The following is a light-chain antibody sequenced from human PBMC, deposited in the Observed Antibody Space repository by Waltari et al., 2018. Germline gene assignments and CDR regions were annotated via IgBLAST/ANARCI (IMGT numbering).Light chain of an antibody. V-gene: IGLV3-21*02. CDR2: DDY. Sequence: SYVLTQPPSASVAPGQTATITCGGDNIETKHVHWYQQKPGQAPLLVVYDDYVRPSGIPDRFSGTTSGNTATLTISRVEAGGEADYYCQVWDDSSNHWVFGGGTKLTVL. CDR3: QVWDDSSNHWV. J-gene: IGLJ3*02. CDR1: NIETKH.